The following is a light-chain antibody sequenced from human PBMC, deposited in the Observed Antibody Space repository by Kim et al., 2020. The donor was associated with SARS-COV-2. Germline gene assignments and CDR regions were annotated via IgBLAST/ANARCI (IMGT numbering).Light chain of an antibody. CDR3: QSYDSGLSASV. V-gene: IGLV1-40*01. CDR2: GDN. Sequence: GVTISCSGRTSNRGANYDVHRYQPLPGKAPKPLILGDNNRPSGVPDRFSGSRSDRAASLAITGLQAEDGGDYYCQSYDSGLSASVFGGGTKVTVL. CDR1: TSNRGANYD. J-gene: IGLJ3*02.